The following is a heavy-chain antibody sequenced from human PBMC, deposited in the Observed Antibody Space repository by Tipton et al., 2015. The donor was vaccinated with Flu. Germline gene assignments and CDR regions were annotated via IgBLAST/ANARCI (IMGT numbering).Heavy chain of an antibody. D-gene: IGHD6-13*01. CDR3: ARDRLGLLGAAAGKGWFDP. CDR2: INPSGGST. J-gene: IGHJ5*02. Sequence: QLVQSGAEVKKPGASVKVSCKASGYTFTSYYMHWVRQAPGQGLEWMGIINPSGGSTSYAQKLQGRVTMTRDTSTSTVYMELSSLRSEDTAVYYCARDRLGLLGAAAGKGWFDPWGQGTLVTVSS. CDR1: GYTFTSYY. V-gene: IGHV1-46*04.